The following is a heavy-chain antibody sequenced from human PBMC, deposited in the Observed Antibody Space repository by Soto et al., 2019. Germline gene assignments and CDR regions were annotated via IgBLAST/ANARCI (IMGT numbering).Heavy chain of an antibody. CDR3: AHKNYGDYPTDY. CDR1: GFSLSTNGVG. CDR2: IYWDDDK. V-gene: IGHV2-5*02. J-gene: IGHJ4*02. D-gene: IGHD4-17*01. Sequence: ITLKESGPTLVKPTQTLTLTCTFSGFSLSTNGVGVGWIRQPPGKALEWLAVIYWDDDKRYSPSLKSRLTITKDTSKNQVVLTMTNMDPVDTATYYCAHKNYGDYPTDYWGQGTLVTVSS.